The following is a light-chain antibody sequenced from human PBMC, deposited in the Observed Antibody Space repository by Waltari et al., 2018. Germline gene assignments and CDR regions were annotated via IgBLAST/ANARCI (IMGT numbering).Light chain of an antibody. V-gene: IGLV6-57*03. J-gene: IGLJ2*01. CDR3: QSYDTSKHNVV. CDR1: SGSIASNY. CDR2: EDD. Sequence: NFMLTQPHSVSESPGKTLIISCTRSSGSIASNYVQWYQQRPGRAPTTVIYEDDERPSWVPVRFSGSIDSSSNSASRTISGLKTEDEAGYYCQSYDTSKHNVVFGGGTKLTVL.